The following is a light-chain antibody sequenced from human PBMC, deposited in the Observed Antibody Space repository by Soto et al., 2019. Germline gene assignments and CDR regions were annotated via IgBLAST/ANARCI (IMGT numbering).Light chain of an antibody. Sequence: DIQMTQSPSTLPASVGDRVSITCRASQSINSWLAWYQQKPGKAPKLLIYKASTLESGVPLRFSGSESGTEFTLTISNLQPDDIATYYCQQYHAYPLTFGGGTKVDLK. V-gene: IGKV1-5*03. J-gene: IGKJ4*01. CDR1: QSINSW. CDR2: KAS. CDR3: QQYHAYPLT.